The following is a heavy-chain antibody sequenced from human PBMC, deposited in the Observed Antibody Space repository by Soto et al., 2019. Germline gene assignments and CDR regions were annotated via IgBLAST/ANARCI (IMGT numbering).Heavy chain of an antibody. CDR1: GYLINSGYS. CDR3: ARDLSSGYQTCYFGY. Sequence: SETLSLTCKVSGYLINSGYSWGWIRQSPGKGPEWIGSTSYDGKSYYKPSLKSRVVMSVDLANNQFSLRLRSVTAADTAVYYCARDLSSGYQTCYFGYWGQGTPGTVSS. V-gene: IGHV4-38-2*02. CDR2: TSYDGKS. J-gene: IGHJ4*01. D-gene: IGHD3-22*01.